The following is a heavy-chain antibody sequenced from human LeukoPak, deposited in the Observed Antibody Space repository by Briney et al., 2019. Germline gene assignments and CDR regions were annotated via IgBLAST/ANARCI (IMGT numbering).Heavy chain of an antibody. CDR1: GASISSSGYY. CDR3: ARRPITYFDY. D-gene: IGHD1-14*01. CDR2: ISYSGIT. V-gene: IGHV4-39*01. J-gene: IGHJ4*02. Sequence: PSETLSLTCTVSGASISSSGYYWDWIRQPPGKGLEWIGSISYSGITYYNPSLKSRLTISADTSKNQFSLRLSSVTAADTAVYYCARRPITYFDYWGQGTLVTVSS.